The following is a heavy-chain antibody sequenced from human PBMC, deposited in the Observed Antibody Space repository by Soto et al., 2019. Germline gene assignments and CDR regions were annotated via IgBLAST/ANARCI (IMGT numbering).Heavy chain of an antibody. CDR2: INPNSGGR. V-gene: IGHV1-2*02. J-gene: IGHJ4*02. CDR1: GYTFTDYY. CDR3: ATGVQSHGDFPYYFDY. Sequence: AASVKVSCKASGYTFTDYYMHWVRQAPGQGLEWMGWINPNSGGRNFAQKFQGRVTMTRDTSISTAYMELSRLTSDDTAVFYCATGVQSHGDFPYYFDYWGQGTLVTVSS. D-gene: IGHD4-17*01.